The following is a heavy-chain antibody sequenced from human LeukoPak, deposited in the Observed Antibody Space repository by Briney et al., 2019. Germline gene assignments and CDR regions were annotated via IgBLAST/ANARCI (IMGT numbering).Heavy chain of an antibody. CDR3: ARDLSFYYDDSEDS. CDR1: GYIFSTYG. D-gene: IGHD3-22*01. CDR2: INGYNGNT. J-gene: IGHJ5*01. V-gene: IGHV1-18*01. Sequence: GASVKVSCQTSGYIFSTYGINWVRQAPGKGLEWIGWINGYNGNTNYAHNVQDRVTMTIDTSTSTAYMELTSLRTDDTAFYCARDLSFYYDDSEDSWGQGTLVTVSS.